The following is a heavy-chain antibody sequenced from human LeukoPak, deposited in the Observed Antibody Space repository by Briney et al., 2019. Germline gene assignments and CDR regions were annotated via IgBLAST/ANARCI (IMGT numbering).Heavy chain of an antibody. CDR2: IYYSGST. Sequence: PSQTLSLTCTVSGGSISSGGYYWSWTRQHPGKGLEWIGYIYYSGSTYYNPSLKSRVTISVDTSKNQFSLKLSSVTAADTAVYYCAANYDFWSGPDYWGQGTLVTVSS. CDR1: GGSISSGGYY. CDR3: AANYDFWSGPDY. V-gene: IGHV4-31*03. J-gene: IGHJ4*02. D-gene: IGHD3-3*01.